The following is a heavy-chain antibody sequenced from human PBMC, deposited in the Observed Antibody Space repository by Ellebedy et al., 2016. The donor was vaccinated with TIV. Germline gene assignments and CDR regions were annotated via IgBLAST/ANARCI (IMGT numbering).Heavy chain of an antibody. J-gene: IGHJ6*02. V-gene: IGHV1-69*06. CDR2: IIPIFGTA. CDR3: AAGGIAHWDYYGMDV. Sequence: SVKVSXXASGGTFSSYAISWVRQAPGQGLEWMGGIIPIFGTANYAQKFQGRVTITADKSTSTAYMELSSLRSEDTAVYYCAAGGIAHWDYYGMDVWGQGTTVTVSS. CDR1: GGTFSSYA. D-gene: IGHD6-13*01.